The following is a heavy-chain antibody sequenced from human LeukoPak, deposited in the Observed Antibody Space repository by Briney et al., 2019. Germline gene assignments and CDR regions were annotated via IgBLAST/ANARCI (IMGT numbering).Heavy chain of an antibody. CDR3: ARGYYSSSRFDS. V-gene: IGHV3-74*01. J-gene: IGHJ4*02. CDR2: VNSDGSTT. D-gene: IGHD6-13*01. Sequence: GGSLRLSCAASGFPFSNYWMHWVRQAPGKGLVWVSRVNSDGSTTNYADAVKGRFTISRDNAENTLYMRMNSLRPEDTAVYYCARGYYSSSRFDSWGQGTLVTVSS. CDR1: GFPFSNYW.